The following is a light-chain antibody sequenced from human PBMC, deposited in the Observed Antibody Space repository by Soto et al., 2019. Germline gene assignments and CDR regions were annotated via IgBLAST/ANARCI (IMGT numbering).Light chain of an antibody. CDR1: QSFRGL. V-gene: IGKV3-11*01. J-gene: IGKJ5*01. CDR2: DAY. CDR3: QQRHMWPIT. Sequence: EVVLTQSPVTRSLAPVERATLSCTASQSFRGLLAWYQQKTGQAPRLLIYDAYNRATGIPPRFSGSGYGTDFNLTISSLETEDSAVYYCQQRHMWPITFGQGTRLEIK.